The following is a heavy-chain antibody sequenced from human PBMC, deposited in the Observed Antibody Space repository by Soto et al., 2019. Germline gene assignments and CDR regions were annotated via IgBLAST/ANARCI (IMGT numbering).Heavy chain of an antibody. V-gene: IGHV1-24*01. CDR3: ATGTYSSGFVWFDP. CDR2: FDPEDGEA. CDR1: GYTLTELS. J-gene: IGHJ5*02. D-gene: IGHD6-19*01. Sequence: ASVKVSCKVSGYTLTELSMHWVRQAPGKGLEWMGGFDPEDGEAIYAQKFQGRVTMTEDTSTDTAYMELSSLRSEDTAVYYCATGTYSSGFVWFDPWGQGTLVTVSS.